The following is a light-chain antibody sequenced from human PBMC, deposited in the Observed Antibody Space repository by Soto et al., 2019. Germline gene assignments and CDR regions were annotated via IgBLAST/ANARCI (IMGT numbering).Light chain of an antibody. CDR3: QQRSNRPPLT. CDR1: QSVSSY. J-gene: IGKJ4*01. V-gene: IGKV3-11*01. CDR2: DAS. Sequence: EIVLTQSPATLSLSPGERATLSCRASQSVSSYLAWYEQRPGQAPRLLIYDASNRATGIPARFSGSGSGTDFTLTISSLESEHFAVYYCQQRSNRPPLTFGGGTKVEIK.